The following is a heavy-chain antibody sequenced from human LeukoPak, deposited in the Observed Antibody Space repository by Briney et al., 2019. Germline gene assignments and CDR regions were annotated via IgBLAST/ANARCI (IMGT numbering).Heavy chain of an antibody. CDR2: IYPGDSDT. V-gene: IGHV5-51*01. CDR1: GYSFTSYW. J-gene: IGHJ6*03. D-gene: IGHD6-13*01. Sequence: GESLKISCKGSGYSFTSYWIGWVRQMPGKGLEWMGIIYPGDSDTRYSPSFQGQVTISADKSISTAYLQWSSLKASDTAMYYCARQGYSSSWRYAYYYMDVWGKGTTVTVSS. CDR3: ARQGYSSSWRYAYYYMDV.